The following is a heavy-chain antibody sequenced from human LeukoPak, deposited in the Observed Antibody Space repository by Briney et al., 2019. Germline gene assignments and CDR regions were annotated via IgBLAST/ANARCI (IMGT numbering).Heavy chain of an antibody. CDR1: GGTFSSYA. V-gene: IGHV1-69*13. Sequence: SVTVSCKASGGTFSSYAISWVRQAPGQGLEWMGGIIPIFGTANYAQKFQGRVTITADESTSTAYMELSSLRSEDTAVYYCARADYGGSYYYYGMDVWGQGTTVTVSS. J-gene: IGHJ6*02. D-gene: IGHD4-23*01. CDR3: ARADYGGSYYYYGMDV. CDR2: IIPIFGTA.